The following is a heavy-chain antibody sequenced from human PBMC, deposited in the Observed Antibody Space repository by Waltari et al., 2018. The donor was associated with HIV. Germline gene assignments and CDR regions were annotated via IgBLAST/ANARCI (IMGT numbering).Heavy chain of an antibody. V-gene: IGHV1-18*01. CDR2: ISVYNDNT. D-gene: IGHD4-17*01. CDR3: ARAPMTTVTSRGFDI. J-gene: IGHJ3*02. CDR1: GYSFTRSV. Sequence: QVQLVQSGAEVKKPGASLKVSCKASGYSFTRSVISWVRQAPGQGLEWIGWISVYNDNTKYAQKIQDRLNMTTDSPTSTAYMELRSLRSDDTAVYYCARAPMTTVTSRGFDIWGQGTMVIVSS.